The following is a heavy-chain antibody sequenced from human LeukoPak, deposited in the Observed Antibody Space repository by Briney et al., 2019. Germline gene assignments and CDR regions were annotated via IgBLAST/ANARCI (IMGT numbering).Heavy chain of an antibody. J-gene: IGHJ4*02. CDR3: AKEPRLHLFSIRSTSYFDY. Sequence: SGGSLRLSCAASGFTFSSYAMSWVRQAPEKGLEWVSAISGSGGSTYYADSVKGRFTISRDNSKNTLYLQMNSLRAEDTAVYYCAKEPRLHLFSIRSTSYFDYWGQGTLVTVSS. CDR1: GFTFSSYA. CDR2: ISGSGGST. V-gene: IGHV3-23*01.